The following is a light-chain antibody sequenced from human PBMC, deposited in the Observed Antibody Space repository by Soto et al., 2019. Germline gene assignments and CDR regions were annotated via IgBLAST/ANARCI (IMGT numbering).Light chain of an antibody. CDR2: DVS. CDR3: SSYTSSSTLAAYV. J-gene: IGLJ1*01. Sequence: QSALTQPASVSGSPGQSITIPCTGTSSDVGGYNYVSWYQQHPGKAPKLMIYDVSNRPSGVSNRFSGSKSGNTASLTISGLQAEDEADYYCSSYTSSSTLAAYVFGTGTKLTVL. CDR1: SSDVGGYNY. V-gene: IGLV2-14*01.